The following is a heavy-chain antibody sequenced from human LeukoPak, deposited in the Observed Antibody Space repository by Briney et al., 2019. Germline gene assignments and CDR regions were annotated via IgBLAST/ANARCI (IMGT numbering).Heavy chain of an antibody. V-gene: IGHV3-30*02. CDR2: IRYDGSNK. Sequence: GGSLRLSCAASGFTFSSYGMHWVRQAPGKGLEWVAFIRYDGSNKYYADSVKGRFTISRDNSKNTLYLRTNSLRAEDTAIYYCAKRIVVVVAATYYWGRGTLVTVSS. D-gene: IGHD2-15*01. CDR3: AKRIVVVVAATYY. CDR1: GFTFSSYG. J-gene: IGHJ4*02.